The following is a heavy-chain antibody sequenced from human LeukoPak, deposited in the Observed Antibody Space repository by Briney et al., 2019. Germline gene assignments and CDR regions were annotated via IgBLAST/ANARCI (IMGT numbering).Heavy chain of an antibody. J-gene: IGHJ4*02. V-gene: IGHV4-39*07. Sequence: SETLSLTCTVSGGSISSSSYYWGWIRQPPGKGLEWIGSIYYSGSTYYNPSLKSRVTISVDTSKNQFSLKLSSVTAADTAVYYCARDSGSYYWGQGTLVTVSS. D-gene: IGHD1-26*01. CDR1: GGSISSSSYY. CDR2: IYYSGST. CDR3: ARDSGSYY.